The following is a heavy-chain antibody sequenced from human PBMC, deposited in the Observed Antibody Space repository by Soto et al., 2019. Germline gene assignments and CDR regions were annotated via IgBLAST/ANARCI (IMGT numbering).Heavy chain of an antibody. V-gene: IGHV3-23*01. CDR1: GFTFSSYA. CDR3: ARVAY. CDR2: ISGSGGST. J-gene: IGHJ4*02. Sequence: GGSLRLSCAASGFTFSSYAMCWVRQAPGKGLGWVSAISGSGGSTYYADSVKGRFIISRDNAQNSLFLQMNTLRPEDTAMYYCARVAYWGPGTQVTVSS.